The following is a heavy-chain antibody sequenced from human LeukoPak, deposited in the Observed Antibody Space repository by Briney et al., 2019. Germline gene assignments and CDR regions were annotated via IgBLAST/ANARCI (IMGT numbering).Heavy chain of an antibody. CDR2: INPNSGGT. Sequence: ASVKVSCKASGYTFTGYYMDWVRQAPGQGLEWMGWINPNSGGTNYAQKFQGRVTMTRDTSISTAYMELSRLRSDDTAVYYCARGSGYDYALSYNYWGQGTLVTVSS. V-gene: IGHV1-2*02. CDR1: GYTFTGYY. CDR3: ARGSGYDYALSYNY. D-gene: IGHD5-12*01. J-gene: IGHJ4*02.